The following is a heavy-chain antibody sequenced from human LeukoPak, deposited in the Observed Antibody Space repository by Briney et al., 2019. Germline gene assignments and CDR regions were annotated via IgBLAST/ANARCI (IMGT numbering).Heavy chain of an antibody. CDR2: ISSGGDIV. CDR1: GLRFSDYY. D-gene: IGHD3-9*01. CDR3: ARETGIRYFDWLATYYNWFDP. Sequence: GGSLRLSCAASGLRFSDYYVSWIRQAPGKGLQWVSYISSGGDIVHYADSVKGRFTSSRDNAKNSGYLQMNSLRAEDTAVYYCARETGIRYFDWLATYYNWFDPWGQGTLVTVSS. V-gene: IGHV3-11*04. J-gene: IGHJ5*02.